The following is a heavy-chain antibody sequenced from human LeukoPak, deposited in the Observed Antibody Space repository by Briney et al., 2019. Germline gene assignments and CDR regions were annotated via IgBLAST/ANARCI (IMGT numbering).Heavy chain of an antibody. J-gene: IGHJ4*02. CDR3: ARPSSRNGMTGTTVLGY. D-gene: IGHD1-20*01. CDR1: GYTFTGYY. Sequence: ASVKVSCKASGYTFTGYYMHWVRQAPGQGLEWMGWINPNSGGTNYAQKFQGRVTMTRDTSISTAYMELSRLRSDDTAVYYCARPSSRNGMTGTTVLGYWGQGTLVTVSS. V-gene: IGHV1-2*02. CDR2: INPNSGGT.